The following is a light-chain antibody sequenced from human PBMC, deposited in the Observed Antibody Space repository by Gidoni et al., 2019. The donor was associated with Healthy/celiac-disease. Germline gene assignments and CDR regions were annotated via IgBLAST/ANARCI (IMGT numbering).Light chain of an antibody. V-gene: IGKV1-33*01. CDR3: QQYDKLLRLT. J-gene: IGKJ4*01. Sequence: DLQMTQSPSSLSASVGDRVTITCQASQDISNSLNWYQQKPGKAPKLLIYDASNLETGVPSRFSGSASGTDFTFTISILQPEDIATYYWQQYDKLLRLTFGGGTKVEIK. CDR2: DAS. CDR1: QDISNS.